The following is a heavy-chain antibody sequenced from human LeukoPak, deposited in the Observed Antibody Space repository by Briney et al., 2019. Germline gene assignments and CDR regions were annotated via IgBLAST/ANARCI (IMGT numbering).Heavy chain of an antibody. CDR3: ARARTIAYYFDY. CDR2: IKEDGSEK. V-gene: IGHV3-7*01. D-gene: IGHD4/OR15-4a*01. J-gene: IGHJ4*02. Sequence: PGGSLRLSCAASGFTFSSYWMSWVRQAPGKGLEWVANIKEDGSEKFHVGSVRGRFTISRDNAKNSLFLQMNSLRAEDAAVYYCARARTIAYYFDYWGQGTLVTVSS. CDR1: GFTFSSYW.